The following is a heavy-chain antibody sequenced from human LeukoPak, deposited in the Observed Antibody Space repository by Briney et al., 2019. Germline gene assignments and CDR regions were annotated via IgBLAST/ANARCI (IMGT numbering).Heavy chain of an antibody. CDR3: ARDRTATHRGDAFDI. V-gene: IGHV4-59*01. J-gene: IGHJ3*02. Sequence: SETLSLTCTVSGGSISSYYWSWIRQPPGQGLEWIGHIYYSGSTNYNPSLKSRLTISENTSKNQFSLKLSSVTAADTAVYYCARDRTATHRGDAFDIWGQGTMVTVSS. CDR1: GGSISSYY. CDR2: IYYSGST. D-gene: IGHD1-1*01.